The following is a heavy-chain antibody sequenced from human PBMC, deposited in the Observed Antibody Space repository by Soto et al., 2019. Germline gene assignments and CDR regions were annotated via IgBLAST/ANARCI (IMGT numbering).Heavy chain of an antibody. V-gene: IGHV4-30-2*06. CDR1: GASISSGGYS. J-gene: IGHJ3*01. Sequence: QLQLQESGSGLVKPSQTLSLTCAVSGASISSGGYSWSWIRQSPGKGLEWIGYIHHSGSTYYNPSLKSRVTISIDRSKNHFSLKLNSVTAADTAVYYCARYYDKSAYSAFNAFDVWGQGTLVTVSS. D-gene: IGHD3-22*01. CDR2: IHHSGST. CDR3: ARYYDKSAYSAFNAFDV.